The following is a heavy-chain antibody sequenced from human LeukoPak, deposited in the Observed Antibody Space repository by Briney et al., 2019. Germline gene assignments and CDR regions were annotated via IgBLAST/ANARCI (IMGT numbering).Heavy chain of an antibody. Sequence: GGSLRLSCAASGFTFSTYGMHWVRQAPGKGLEWLAFIHYDGTTKYYADSLRGRFTISRDNSKSTLYLEINSLRAEDTAMYFCSTQIVREPTATSNDYWGQGTLVTVSS. V-gene: IGHV3-30*02. D-gene: IGHD3-16*02. CDR2: IHYDGTTK. CDR3: STQIVREPTATSNDY. CDR1: GFTFSTYG. J-gene: IGHJ4*02.